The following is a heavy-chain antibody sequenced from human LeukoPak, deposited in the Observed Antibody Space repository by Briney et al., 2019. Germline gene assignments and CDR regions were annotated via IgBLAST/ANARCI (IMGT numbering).Heavy chain of an antibody. J-gene: IGHJ4*02. V-gene: IGHV4-39*07. Sequence: SETLSLTCTVSGGSISSSSYYWGWIRQPPGKGLEWIGSIYYSGSTNYNPSLKSRVTISVDTSKNQFSLKLSSVTAADTAVYYCARRAYYYDSSGYYYSFDYWGQGTLVTVSS. CDR2: IYYSGST. CDR1: GGSISSSSYY. CDR3: ARRAYYYDSSGYYYSFDY. D-gene: IGHD3-22*01.